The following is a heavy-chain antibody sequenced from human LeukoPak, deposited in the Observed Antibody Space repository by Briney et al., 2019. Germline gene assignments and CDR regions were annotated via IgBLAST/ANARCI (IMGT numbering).Heavy chain of an antibody. D-gene: IGHD3-22*01. V-gene: IGHV1-2*06. CDR3: ARDHRTYYYHSSGYRKPSGNDY. Sequence: ASVKVSCKASGYTFTGYYMHWARQAPGQGLEWMGRINPNSGGTNYAQKFQGRVTMTRDTSISTAYMELSRLRSDDTAVYYCARDHRTYYYHSSGYRKPSGNDYWGQGTLVTASS. CDR1: GYTFTGYY. J-gene: IGHJ4*02. CDR2: INPNSGGT.